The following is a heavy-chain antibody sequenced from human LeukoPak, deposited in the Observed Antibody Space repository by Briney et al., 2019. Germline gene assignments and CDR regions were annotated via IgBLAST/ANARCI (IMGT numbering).Heavy chain of an antibody. CDR3: AREPSPRDAFDI. V-gene: IGHV1-8*03. CDR2: INPNSGGT. CDR1: GYTFTSYD. Sequence: ASVKVSCKASGYTFTSYDINWVRQATGQGLEWMGWINPNSGGTNYAQKFQGRLTITRDTSINTAYMELSSLRSEDTAVYYCAREPSPRDAFDIWGQGTMVTVSS. J-gene: IGHJ3*02.